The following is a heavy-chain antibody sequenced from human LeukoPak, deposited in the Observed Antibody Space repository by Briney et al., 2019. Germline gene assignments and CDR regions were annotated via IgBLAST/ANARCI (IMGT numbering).Heavy chain of an antibody. V-gene: IGHV3-48*01. Sequence: GGSLRLSCAASGFTFSSYSMNWVRQSPGKGLEWVSYISSSSSTIYYADSVKGRFTISRDNAKNSLYLQMNSLRAEDTAVYYCAELGITMIGGVWGKGTTVTISS. CDR3: AELGITMIGGV. CDR1: GFTFSSYS. J-gene: IGHJ6*04. D-gene: IGHD3-10*02. CDR2: ISSSSSTI.